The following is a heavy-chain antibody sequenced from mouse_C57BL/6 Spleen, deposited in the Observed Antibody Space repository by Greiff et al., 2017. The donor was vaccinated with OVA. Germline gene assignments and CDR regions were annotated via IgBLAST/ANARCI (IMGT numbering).Heavy chain of an antibody. CDR3: ARHDYSNPFAY. CDR1: GYAFSSSW. V-gene: IGHV1-82*01. J-gene: IGHJ3*01. Sequence: QVQLQQSGPELVKPGASVKISCKASGYAFSSSWMNWVKQRPGKGLEWIGRIYPGDGDTNYNGKFKGKATLTADKSSSTAYMQLSSLTSEDSAVYFCARHDYSNPFAYWGQGTLVTVSA. CDR2: IYPGDGDT. D-gene: IGHD2-5*01.